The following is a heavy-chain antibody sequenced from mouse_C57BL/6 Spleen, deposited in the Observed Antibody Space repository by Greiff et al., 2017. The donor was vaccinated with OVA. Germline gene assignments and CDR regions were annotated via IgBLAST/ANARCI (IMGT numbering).Heavy chain of an antibody. CDR2: IHPNSGST. Sequence: QVQLQQPGAELVKPGASVKLSCKASGYTFTSYWMHWVKQRPGQGLEWIGMIHPNSGSTNYNEKFKSKATLTVDKSSSTAYMQLSSLTSEDSAVYYCAREYYYGSSYNAMDYWGQGTSVTVSS. V-gene: IGHV1-64*01. CDR3: AREYYYGSSYNAMDY. D-gene: IGHD1-1*01. J-gene: IGHJ4*01. CDR1: GYTFTSYW.